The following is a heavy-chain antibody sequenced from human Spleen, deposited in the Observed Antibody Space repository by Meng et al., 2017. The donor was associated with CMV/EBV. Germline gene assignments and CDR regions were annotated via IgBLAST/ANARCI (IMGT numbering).Heavy chain of an antibody. CDR3: ARAGRTSDWLDP. V-gene: IGHV4-34*01. CDR1: GGSFRGYY. Sequence: LTCAVYGGSFRGYYWSWIRQPPGKGLEWIGEINHSGSTNYNSSLKSRVTISVNTSKNQISLKLSSVTAADTAVYYCARAGRTSDWLDPWGQGTLVTVSS. CDR2: INHSGST. J-gene: IGHJ5*02.